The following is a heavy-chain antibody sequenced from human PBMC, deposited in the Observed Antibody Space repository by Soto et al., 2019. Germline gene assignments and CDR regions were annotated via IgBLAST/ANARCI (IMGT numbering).Heavy chain of an antibody. Sequence: ASVKVFCKASGYTFTSYGISWVRQAPGQGLEWMGWISAYNGNTDYAQKLQGRVTMTTDTSTSTAYMELRSLRSDDTAVYYCARSSSSGYCDYWGQGTLVTVSS. J-gene: IGHJ4*02. CDR2: ISAYNGNT. CDR1: GYTFTSYG. V-gene: IGHV1-18*01. CDR3: ARSSSSGYCDY. D-gene: IGHD3-22*01.